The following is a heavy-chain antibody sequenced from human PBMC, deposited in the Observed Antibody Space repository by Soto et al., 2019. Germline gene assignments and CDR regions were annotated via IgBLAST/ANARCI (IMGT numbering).Heavy chain of an antibody. CDR1: GFTFSSYG. V-gene: IGHV3-33*01. Sequence: GGSLRLSCAASGFTFSSYGMHWVRQAPGKGLEWVAVIWYDGSNKYYADSVKGRFTISRDNSKNTLYLQMNSLRAEDTAVYYCAREQDRYCSGGSYSFQGYWGQGTLVTVSS. J-gene: IGHJ4*02. CDR2: IWYDGSNK. D-gene: IGHD2-15*01. CDR3: AREQDRYCSGGSYSFQGY.